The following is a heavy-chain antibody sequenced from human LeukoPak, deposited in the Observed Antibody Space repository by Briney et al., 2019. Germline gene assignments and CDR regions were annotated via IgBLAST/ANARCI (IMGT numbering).Heavy chain of an antibody. D-gene: IGHD6-6*01. J-gene: IGHJ6*03. CDR3: AIYSSYDYYYYYMDV. CDR2: IIPIFGTA. Sequence: GASVKVSCKASGGTFSSYAISWVRQAPGQGLEWMGGIIPIFGTANYEQKFQGRVTITADESTSTAYMELSSLRSEDTAVYYCAIYSSYDYYYYYMDVWGKGTTVTVSS. V-gene: IGHV1-69*01. CDR1: GGTFSSYA.